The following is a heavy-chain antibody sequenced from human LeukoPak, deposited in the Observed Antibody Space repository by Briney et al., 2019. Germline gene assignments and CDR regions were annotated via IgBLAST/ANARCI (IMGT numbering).Heavy chain of an antibody. CDR2: IYTSGST. D-gene: IGHD3-10*01. CDR1: GGSISSYY. Sequence: SETLSLTCTVSGGSISSYYWSWIRQPAGKGLEWIGRIYTSGSTNYNPSLKSRVTISVDTSKNQFSLKLSSVTAADTAVYYCARANDYGSGSYLLDYWGQGTLVTVSS. V-gene: IGHV4-4*07. CDR3: ARANDYGSGSYLLDY. J-gene: IGHJ4*02.